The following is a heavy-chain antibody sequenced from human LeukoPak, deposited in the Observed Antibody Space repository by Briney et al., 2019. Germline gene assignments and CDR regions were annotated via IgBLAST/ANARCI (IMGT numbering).Heavy chain of an antibody. CDR2: IYRGGST. D-gene: IGHD6-19*01. Sequence: GGSLRLSCAASGFTVSNSYMTWVRQAPGKGLEWVSVIYRGGSTYYADSVKGRFTISRDNSQNTLYLQMNSLRGEDTAVYYCAGSTGWSGFDYWGLGTLVTVSS. V-gene: IGHV3-53*01. CDR1: GFTVSNSY. J-gene: IGHJ4*02. CDR3: AGSTGWSGFDY.